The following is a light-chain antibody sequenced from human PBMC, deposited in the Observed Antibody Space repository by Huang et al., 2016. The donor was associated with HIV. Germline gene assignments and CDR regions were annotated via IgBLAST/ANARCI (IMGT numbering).Light chain of an antibody. V-gene: IGKV3-15*01. CDR1: QSVSSN. J-gene: IGKJ3*01. CDR3: QQNNNWPPLFT. Sequence: EIVMMQSPATLSASPGERATLSCRASQSVSSNLAWYQQKPGQAPRLLIYGASTRATGIPARFSGSGSGTEFTLTISSLQSEDFAVYYCQQNNNWPPLFTFGPGTKVDIK. CDR2: GAS.